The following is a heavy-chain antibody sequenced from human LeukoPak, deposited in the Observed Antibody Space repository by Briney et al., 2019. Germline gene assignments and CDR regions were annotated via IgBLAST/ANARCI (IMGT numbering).Heavy chain of an antibody. CDR2: IYYSGST. J-gene: IGHJ4*02. Sequence: PAETLSLTCTVSGGSISSGDYYWSWIRQPPGKGLEWIGYIYYSGSTYYNPSLKGRVTISVDTSKNQFSLKLSSVTAADTAVYYCVAGARYSSSSVDYWGQGTLVTVSS. CDR3: VAGARYSSSSVDY. CDR1: GGSISSGDYY. V-gene: IGHV4-30-4*01. D-gene: IGHD6-6*01.